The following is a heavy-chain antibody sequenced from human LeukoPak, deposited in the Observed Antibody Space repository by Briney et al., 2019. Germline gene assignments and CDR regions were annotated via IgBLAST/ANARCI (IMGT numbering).Heavy chain of an antibody. V-gene: IGHV4-39*02. CDR1: GGSISSYY. J-gene: IGHJ3*02. D-gene: IGHD3-16*02. Sequence: SETLSLTCTVSGGSISSYYWGWIRQPPGKGLEWIANIYYSESTYYNPSLKSRVTISVDTSKNHFSLKLSSVTAADTAVYYCAKRNVVIFIDAFVIWGQGTVVAVSS. CDR2: IYYSEST. CDR3: AKRNVVIFIDAFVI.